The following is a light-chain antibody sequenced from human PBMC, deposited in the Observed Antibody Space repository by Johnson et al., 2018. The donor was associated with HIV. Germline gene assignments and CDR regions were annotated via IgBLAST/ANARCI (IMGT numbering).Light chain of an antibody. CDR3: GTWDSSLSASYV. CDR1: SSNIGNNY. J-gene: IGLJ1*01. Sequence: QSLLTQPPSVSAAPGQKVTISCSGSSSNIGNNYVSWYQQLPGTAPKLLIYDNNKRPSGIPDRFSGSKSGTSATLGITGLQTGAEADYYCGTWDSSLSASYVFGTGTKVTVL. V-gene: IGLV1-51*01. CDR2: DNN.